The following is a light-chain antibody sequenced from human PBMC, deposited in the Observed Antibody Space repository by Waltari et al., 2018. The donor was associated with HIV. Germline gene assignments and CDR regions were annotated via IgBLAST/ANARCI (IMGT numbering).Light chain of an antibody. CDR1: QSPLSRNGNNY. J-gene: IGKJ4*01. CDR3: MQALEAPLT. V-gene: IGKV2-28*01. CDR2: VGS. Sequence: DVVMTQSPLSLRVTPGEPASISCRSRQSPLSRNGNNYCDWYLQKPGQSPQLLIYVGSNRASGVPDRFSGSGSGTDFTLKISRVEAEDVGVYYCMQALEAPLTFGGGTKVQIK.